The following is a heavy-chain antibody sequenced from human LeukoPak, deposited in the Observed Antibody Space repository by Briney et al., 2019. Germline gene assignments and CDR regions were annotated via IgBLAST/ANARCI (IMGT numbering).Heavy chain of an antibody. V-gene: IGHV1-18*01. CDR3: ARGDRPGIAVAGTLAGWVDP. CDR1: GYTFTSYG. J-gene: IGHJ5*02. D-gene: IGHD6-19*01. Sequence: ASVKVSCKASGYTFTSYGISWVRQAPGQGLEWMGWISAYNGNTNYAQKLQGRVTMTTDTSTSTAYMELRSLRSDDTAVYYCARGDRPGIAVAGTLAGWVDPWGQGTLVTVSS. CDR2: ISAYNGNT.